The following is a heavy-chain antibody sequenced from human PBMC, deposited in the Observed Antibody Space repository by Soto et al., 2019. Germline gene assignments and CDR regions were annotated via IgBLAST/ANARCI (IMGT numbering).Heavy chain of an antibody. Sequence: QVQLVESGGGVVQPGRSLRLSCAASGFTFSSYGMHWVRQAPGKGLEWVAVIWYDGSNKYYADSVKGRFTISRDNSKNTMYLQMNSLRAEDTAVYYCARERVMTMMVGREYCFEYWGQGTLVTVSS. V-gene: IGHV3-33*01. D-gene: IGHD3-22*01. CDR3: ARERVMTMMVGREYCFEY. J-gene: IGHJ4*02. CDR1: GFTFSSYG. CDR2: IWYDGSNK.